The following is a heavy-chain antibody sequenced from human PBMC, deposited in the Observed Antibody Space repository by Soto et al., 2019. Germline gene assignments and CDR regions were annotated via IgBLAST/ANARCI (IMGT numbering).Heavy chain of an antibody. D-gene: IGHD3-10*01. J-gene: IGHJ6*02. V-gene: IGHV4-34*01. CDR1: GGSFSGYY. Sequence: QVQLQQWGAGLLKPSETLSLTCAVYGGSFSGYYWCWIRQPPGKGLEWIGEINHSGSTNYNPSLKSRVTISVATSTNQVSLKLSSVTAADTAVYYCARGHWKRRTMVRTPCFVYYGMDVWGQGTTVTVSS. CDR3: ARGHWKRRTMVRTPCFVYYGMDV. CDR2: INHSGST.